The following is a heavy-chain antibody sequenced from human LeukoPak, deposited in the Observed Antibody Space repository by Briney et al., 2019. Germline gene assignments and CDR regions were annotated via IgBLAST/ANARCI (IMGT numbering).Heavy chain of an antibody. D-gene: IGHD5-18*01. CDR1: GGSISSYY. Sequence: SETLSLTCTVSGGSISSYYWSWIRQPAGKGLEWIGRIYTSGSTNYNPSLKRRVTMSVDTSKNQFSLKLRSVTAADTAVYSCARAPRIPYYYYMDVWGKGTTVTVSS. J-gene: IGHJ6*03. V-gene: IGHV4-4*07. CDR3: ARAPRIPYYYYMDV. CDR2: IYTSGST.